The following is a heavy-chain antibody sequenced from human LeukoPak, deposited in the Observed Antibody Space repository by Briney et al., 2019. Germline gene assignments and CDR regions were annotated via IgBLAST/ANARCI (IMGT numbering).Heavy chain of an antibody. CDR2: IRSKAYGGTT. CDR3: TRRSVAGGDDQLLSFLDY. V-gene: IGHV3-49*03. CDR1: GFTFGDYA. J-gene: IGHJ4*02. D-gene: IGHD2-2*01. Sequence: GGSLRLSCTASGFTFGDYAMSWFRQAPGKGLEWVGFIRSKAYGGTTEYAASVKGRFTISRDESKSIAYLQMNSLKTEDTAVYYCTRRSVAGGDDQLLSFLDYWGQGTLVTVSS.